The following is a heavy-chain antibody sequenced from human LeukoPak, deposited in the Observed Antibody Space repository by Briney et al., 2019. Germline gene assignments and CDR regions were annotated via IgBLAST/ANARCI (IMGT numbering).Heavy chain of an antibody. D-gene: IGHD6-13*01. CDR1: GGSISSYY. CDR3: ARDLTIAAAGIGY. J-gene: IGHJ4*02. CDR2: IYYSGST. V-gene: IGHV4-59*01. Sequence: PSETLSLTCTVSGGSISSYYWSWIRQPPGKGLEWIGYIYYSGSTNYNPSLKSRVTISVDTSKNQFSLKLSSVTAADTAVYYCARDLTIAAAGIGYWGQGTLVTVSS.